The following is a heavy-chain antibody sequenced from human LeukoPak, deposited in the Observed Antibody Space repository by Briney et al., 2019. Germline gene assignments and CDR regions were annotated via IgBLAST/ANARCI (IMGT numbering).Heavy chain of an antibody. J-gene: IGHJ4*02. CDR2: IYYSGST. V-gene: IGHV4-59*01. D-gene: IGHD3-3*01. CDR1: GGSISSYY. Sequence: SETLSLTCTVSGGSISSYYWSWIRQPPGKGLEWIGYIYYSGSTNYNPSLKSRVTISVDTSKNQFSLKLSSVTAADTAVYYCARQTLRFLEWSPFDYWGQGTLVTVSS. CDR3: ARQTLRFLEWSPFDY.